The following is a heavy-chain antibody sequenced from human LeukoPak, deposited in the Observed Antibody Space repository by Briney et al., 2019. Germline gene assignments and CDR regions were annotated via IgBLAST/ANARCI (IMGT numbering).Heavy chain of an antibody. D-gene: IGHD4-4*01. CDR2: ISGSGGST. V-gene: IGHV3-23*01. CDR3: AKDSGGYSNSSPG. Sequence: GGSLRLSCAASGFTFSIYAMSWVRQAPGKGLEWVSAISGSGGSTYYADSVKGRFTISRDNSKNTLYLQMNSLRAEDTAVYYCAKDSGGYSNSSPGWGQGTLVTVSS. J-gene: IGHJ4*02. CDR1: GFTFSIYA.